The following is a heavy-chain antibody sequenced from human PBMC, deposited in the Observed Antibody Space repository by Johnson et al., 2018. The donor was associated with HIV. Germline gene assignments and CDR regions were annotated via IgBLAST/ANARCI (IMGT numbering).Heavy chain of an antibody. D-gene: IGHD1-26*01. CDR1: GFTVNNKY. V-gene: IGHV3-66*02. CDR2: IYSDGST. CDR3: ASEGALWSDAFDI. J-gene: IGHJ3*02. Sequence: VQLVESGGGVVQPGGSLRLSCAASGFTVNNKYMSWVRQPPGKGLEWVSVIYSDGSTYFADSVKGRFPISRDNSKNTLFLQMNSLRAEDTAVYYCASEGALWSDAFDIWGQGTMGTVSS.